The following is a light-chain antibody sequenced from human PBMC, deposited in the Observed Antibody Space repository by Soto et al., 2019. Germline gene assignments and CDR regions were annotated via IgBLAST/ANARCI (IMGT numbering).Light chain of an antibody. J-gene: IGKJ1*01. CDR1: QSVSSY. Sequence: EIVMTQSPATLSVSPGERATLSCRASQSVSSYLAWYQQKPGQTPSLLIYGASSRATGIPDRFSGSGSGTDFTLTISRLEPEDFAVYYCQQYGTSPLTFGQGTKVDIK. CDR2: GAS. CDR3: QQYGTSPLT. V-gene: IGKV3-20*01.